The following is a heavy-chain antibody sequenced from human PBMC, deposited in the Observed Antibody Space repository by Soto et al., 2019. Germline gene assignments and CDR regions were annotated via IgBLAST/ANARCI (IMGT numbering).Heavy chain of an antibody. J-gene: IGHJ6*02. Sequence: GASVKVSCKASGYTFTSYGISWVRQAPGQGLEWMGWISAYNGNTNYAQKLQGRVTMTTDTSTSTAYMELRSLRSDDTAVYYCARVGIKDIVVVVAANYYYGMDVWGQGTTVTVSS. CDR1: GYTFTSYG. V-gene: IGHV1-18*01. CDR3: ARVGIKDIVVVVAANYYYGMDV. CDR2: ISAYNGNT. D-gene: IGHD2-15*01.